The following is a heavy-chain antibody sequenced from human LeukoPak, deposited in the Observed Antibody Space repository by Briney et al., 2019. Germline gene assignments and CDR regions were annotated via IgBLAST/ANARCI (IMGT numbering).Heavy chain of an antibody. D-gene: IGHD1-26*01. CDR2: IYTSGST. J-gene: IGHJ4*02. V-gene: IGHV4-61*02. Sequence: SETLSLTCTVSGGSISSGSYYWSWIRQPAGKGLEWIGRIYTSGSTNYNPSLKSRVTISVDTSKNQFSLKLSSVTAADTAVYYCARVEGGSYYVFDYWGQGTLVTVSS. CDR3: ARVEGGSYYVFDY. CDR1: GGSISSGSYY.